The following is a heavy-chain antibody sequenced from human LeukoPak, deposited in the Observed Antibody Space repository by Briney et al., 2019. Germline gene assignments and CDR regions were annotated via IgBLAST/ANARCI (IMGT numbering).Heavy chain of an antibody. CDR1: GYTSTNYW. V-gene: IGHV5-51*01. CDR3: PRGREVWGSGISSRADAFDI. CDR2: IYAGVSDT. Sequence: KSGGSLKISCEGSGYTSTNYWIGWVRQMPGKGLKWMGIIYAGVSDTRCSPSFQGQVTISADKTISTAYLQWSSLNASDTAMYYCPRGREVWGSGISSRADAFDIWGQGPMVTVPS. D-gene: IGHD3-10*01. J-gene: IGHJ3*02.